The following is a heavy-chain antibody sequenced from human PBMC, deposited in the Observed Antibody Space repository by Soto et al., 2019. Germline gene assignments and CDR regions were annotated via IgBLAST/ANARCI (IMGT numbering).Heavy chain of an antibody. CDR2: ISRSSSTM. CDR1: GFTFSIYD. Sequence: GGSLRLSCAASGFTFSIYDMNRVRQAPGKGLEWVSYISRSSSTMYYADSVKGRFTISRDNDKNSLYPQMNRLRDEDTAVYYCARDFGYDDVWGQGTTVTVSS. J-gene: IGHJ6*02. CDR3: ARDFGYDDV. D-gene: IGHD3-22*01. V-gene: IGHV3-48*02.